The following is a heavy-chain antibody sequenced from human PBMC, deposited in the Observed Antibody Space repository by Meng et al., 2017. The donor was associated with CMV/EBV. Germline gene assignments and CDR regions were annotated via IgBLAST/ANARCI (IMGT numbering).Heavy chain of an antibody. D-gene: IGHD6-13*01. CDR3: ARGRGSWYFVDY. CDR1: GGSFSGYY. Sequence: VQLTEWGAGLLKPSETLSLTCAVYGGSFSGYYWSWIRQPPGKGLEWIGEINHSGSTNYNPSLKSRVTISVDTSKNQFSLKLSSVTAADTAVYYCARGRGSWYFVDYWGQGTLVTVSS. J-gene: IGHJ4*02. CDR2: INHSGST. V-gene: IGHV4-34*01.